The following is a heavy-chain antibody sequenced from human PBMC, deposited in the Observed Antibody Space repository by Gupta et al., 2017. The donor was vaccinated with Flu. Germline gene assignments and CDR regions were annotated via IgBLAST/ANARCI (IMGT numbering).Heavy chain of an antibody. Sequence: QVQLVQSGAEVKKPGASVKVSCKASGYTFTGYYMHWVRQAPGQGLEWMGWINPNSGGTNYAQKFQGRVTMTRETSISTAYMELSRLRSVETAVYYCARDNFDSSGYYSDYWGQGTLVTVSS. D-gene: IGHD3-22*01. J-gene: IGHJ4*02. V-gene: IGHV1-2*02. CDR3: ARDNFDSSGYYSDY. CDR2: INPNSGGT. CDR1: GYTFTGYY.